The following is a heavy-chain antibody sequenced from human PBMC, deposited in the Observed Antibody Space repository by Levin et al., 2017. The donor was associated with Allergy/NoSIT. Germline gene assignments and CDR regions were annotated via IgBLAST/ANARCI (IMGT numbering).Heavy chain of an antibody. V-gene: IGHV3-30*04. Sequence: GESLKISCAASGFTFSSYAMHWVRQAPGKGLEWVAVISYDGSNKYYADSVKGRFTISRDNSKNTLYLQMNSLRAEDTAVYYCARRIAAAGTVYYYYGMDVWGQGTTVTVSS. CDR1: GFTFSSYA. CDR3: ARRIAAAGTVYYYYGMDV. D-gene: IGHD6-13*01. J-gene: IGHJ6*02. CDR2: ISYDGSNK.